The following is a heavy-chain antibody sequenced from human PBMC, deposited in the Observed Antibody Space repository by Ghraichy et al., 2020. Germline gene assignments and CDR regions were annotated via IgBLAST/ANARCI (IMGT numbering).Heavy chain of an antibody. V-gene: IGHV4-61*01. J-gene: IGHJ6*02. CDR3: ARDGSGMDV. D-gene: IGHD1-26*01. Sequence: SETLSLTCTVSGGSVSSGSYYWSWIRQPPGKGLEWIGYIYYSGSNNYNPSLKSRVTISVDTSKNQFSLKLSSVTAADTAVYYCARDGSGMDVWGQGTTVTVSS. CDR2: IYYSGSN. CDR1: GGSVSSGSYY.